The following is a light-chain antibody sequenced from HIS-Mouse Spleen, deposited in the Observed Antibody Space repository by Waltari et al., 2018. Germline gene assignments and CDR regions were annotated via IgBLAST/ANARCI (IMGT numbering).Light chain of an antibody. V-gene: IGLV3-9*01. CDR1: NIGIKN. CDR2: RDS. Sequence: SYELTQPLSVSVALGQTARITCGGNNIGIKNVNWYQQKPGQAPVLVIYRDSNRPSGIPERFSGSNSGNTATLTISRAQAGDEADYYCQVWDSSTVVFGGGTKLTAL. J-gene: IGLJ2*01. CDR3: QVWDSSTVV.